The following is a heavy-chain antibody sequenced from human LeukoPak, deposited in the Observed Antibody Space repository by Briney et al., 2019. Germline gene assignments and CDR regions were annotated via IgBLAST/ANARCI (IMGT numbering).Heavy chain of an antibody. CDR3: AKVGPAYCGGDCYSDAFDI. CDR1: GFTFSSYA. V-gene: IGHV3-23*01. Sequence: GGSLRLSCAASGFTFSSYAMSWVRQAPGKGLEWVSAISGSGGSTYYADSVKGRFTISRDNSKNTLYLQMNSLRAEDTAVYYCAKVGPAYCGGDCYSDAFDIWGQGTMVTVSS. D-gene: IGHD2-21*02. J-gene: IGHJ3*02. CDR2: ISGSGGST.